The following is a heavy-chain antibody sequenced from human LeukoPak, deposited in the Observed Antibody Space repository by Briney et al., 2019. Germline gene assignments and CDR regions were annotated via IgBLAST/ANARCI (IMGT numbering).Heavy chain of an antibody. D-gene: IGHD3-16*01. CDR2: ISYDGSNK. CDR1: GFTFSSYA. Sequence: PPGGSLRLSCAASGFTFSSYAMHWVRQAPGKGLEWVAVISYDGSNKYYADSVKGRFTISRDNSMNTLYLQMNSLRAEDTAVYYCAKVRWGSDNALDSWGQGTLVTGSS. CDR3: AKVRWGSDNALDS. J-gene: IGHJ4*02. V-gene: IGHV3-30*04.